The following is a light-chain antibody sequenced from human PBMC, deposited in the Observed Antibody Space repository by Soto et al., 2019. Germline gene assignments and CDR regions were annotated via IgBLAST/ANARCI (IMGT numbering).Light chain of an antibody. J-gene: IGLJ1*01. CDR2: EDN. Sequence: NFMLTQPHSVSESPGKTVTISCTRSSGSIASNYVQWFHQRPGSAPTTVIYEDNQRPSGVPDRFSGSIDSSSNSASLTISGLKTEDEADYYCQSYDSRNLYDFGTGTKVTVL. V-gene: IGLV6-57*04. CDR1: SGSIASNY. CDR3: QSYDSRNLYD.